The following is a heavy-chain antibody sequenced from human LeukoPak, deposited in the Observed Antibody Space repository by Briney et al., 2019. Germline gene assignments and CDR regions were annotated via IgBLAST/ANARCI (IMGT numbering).Heavy chain of an antibody. J-gene: IGHJ4*02. CDR2: IYHSGST. V-gene: IGHV4-4*02. CDR1: GGSISSSNW. Sequence: SGTLSLTCAVSGGSISSSNWWCWVRQPPGKGLEWIGEIYHSGSTNYNPSLKSRVTISVDKSKNQFSLKLSSVTAADAAVYYCARATGLGELSPDYWGQGTLVTVSS. D-gene: IGHD3-16*02. CDR3: ARATGLGELSPDY.